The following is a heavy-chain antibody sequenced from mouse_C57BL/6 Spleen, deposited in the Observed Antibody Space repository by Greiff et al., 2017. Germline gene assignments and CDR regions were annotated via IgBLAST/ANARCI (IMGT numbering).Heavy chain of an antibody. V-gene: IGHV6-6*01. CDR1: GFTFSDAW. CDR2: IRNKANNHAT. J-gene: IGHJ4*01. Sequence: EVMLVESGGGLVQPGGSMKLSCAASGFTFSDAWMDWVRQSPEKGLEWVAEIRNKANNHATYYAESVKGRFTISRDDSKSSVYLQMNSLRAEDTGIYYCTRGAVYYYAMDYWGQGTSVTVSS. D-gene: IGHD1-1*01. CDR3: TRGAVYYYAMDY.